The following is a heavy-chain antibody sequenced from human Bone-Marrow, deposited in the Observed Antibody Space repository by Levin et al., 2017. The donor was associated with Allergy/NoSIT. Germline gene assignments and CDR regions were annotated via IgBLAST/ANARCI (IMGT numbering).Heavy chain of an antibody. CDR1: GFTFSTYT. CDR3: ARGEDYGSRSYYKSDAFDV. V-gene: IGHV3-21*01. D-gene: IGHD3-10*01. J-gene: IGHJ3*01. Sequence: GESLKISCAASGFTFSTYTMNWVRQTPGKGLEWVSSISRGSSHIYYADSVKGRFTISRDNAKNSLYLQMSSLRAEDTAVYYCARGEDYGSRSYYKSDAFDVWGQGAVVTVSS. CDR2: ISRGSSHI.